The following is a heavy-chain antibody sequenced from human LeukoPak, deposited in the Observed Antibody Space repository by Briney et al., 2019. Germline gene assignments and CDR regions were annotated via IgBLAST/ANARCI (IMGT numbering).Heavy chain of an antibody. CDR3: ARYNTYYDFWSGYRHDAFDI. D-gene: IGHD3-3*01. J-gene: IGHJ3*02. Sequence: KTSETLSLTCTVSGYSISSGYYWGWIRQPPGKGLEWIGSIYHSGSTYYNPSLKSRVTISVDTSKNQFSLKLSSVTAADTAVYYCARYNTYYDFWSGYRHDAFDIWGQGTMVTVSS. CDR1: GYSISSGYY. CDR2: IYHSGST. V-gene: IGHV4-38-2*02.